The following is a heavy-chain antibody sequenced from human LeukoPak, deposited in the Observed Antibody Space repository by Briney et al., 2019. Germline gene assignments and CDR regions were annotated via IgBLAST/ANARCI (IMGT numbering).Heavy chain of an antibody. CDR3: ARESRGRDGYNLYYYYMDV. V-gene: IGHV4-61*02. Sequence: SETLSLTCTVSGGSISSTSYYWGWIRQPAGKGLERIGRIYTSGSTNYNPSLKSRVTMSVDTSKNQFSLKLSSVTAADTAVYYCARESRGRDGYNLYYYYMDVWGKGTTVTISS. CDR2: IYTSGST. CDR1: GGSISSTSYY. J-gene: IGHJ6*03. D-gene: IGHD5-24*01.